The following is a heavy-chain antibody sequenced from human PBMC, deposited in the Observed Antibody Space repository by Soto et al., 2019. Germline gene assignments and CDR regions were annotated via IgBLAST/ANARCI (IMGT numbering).Heavy chain of an antibody. CDR3: ARVAGDEGSYDDY. V-gene: IGHV4-34*01. CDR1: GGSFSGYY. D-gene: IGHD2-15*01. J-gene: IGHJ4*02. Sequence: QVQLQQWGAGLLKPSETLSLTCAVYGGSFSGYYWSWIRQPPGKGLEWIGEINHSGSTNYNPSLKSRVTISVDTSKNQFSLKLSSVTATDTAVYYCARVAGDEGSYDDYWGQGTLVTVSS. CDR2: INHSGST.